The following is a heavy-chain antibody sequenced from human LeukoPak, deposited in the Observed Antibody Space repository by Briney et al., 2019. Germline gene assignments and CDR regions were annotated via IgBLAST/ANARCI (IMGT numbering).Heavy chain of an antibody. V-gene: IGHV1-2*02. Sequence: ASVKVSFKASVYTFTGYYIHWVRQARGQGLEWMGWINPNRGGTNYAQKFQGRVTMTRDTSISTAYMELSRLRSDDTAVYYCARDYGSVAPPFDYWGQGTLVTVSS. CDR3: ARDYGSVAPPFDY. CDR1: VYTFTGYY. D-gene: IGHD6-19*01. J-gene: IGHJ4*02. CDR2: INPNRGGT.